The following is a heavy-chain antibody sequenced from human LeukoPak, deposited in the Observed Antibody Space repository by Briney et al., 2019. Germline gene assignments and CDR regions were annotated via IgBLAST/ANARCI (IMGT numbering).Heavy chain of an antibody. D-gene: IGHD4-17*01. CDR3: ETDRGNYGDRRGWRGSLYYFDY. CDR1: GYTLTELS. J-gene: IGHJ4*02. CDR2: FDPEDGET. V-gene: IGHV1-24*01. Sequence: ASVKVSCKVSGYTLTELSMHCVRQPPGKGLEGMGGFDPEDGETIYAQKFQGRVTMNEDTSTDTAYMELRSLRSEDTAVYYCETDRGNYGDRRGWRGSLYYFDYWGQGTLVTVSS.